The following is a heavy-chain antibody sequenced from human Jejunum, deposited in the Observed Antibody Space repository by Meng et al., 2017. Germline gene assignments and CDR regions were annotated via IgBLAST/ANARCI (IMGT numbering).Heavy chain of an antibody. V-gene: IGHV4-31*02. CDR3: ARSRVTTGLFDS. Sequence: QVQKPGADLGLVQPSLTLSRTSAGAGCPISSGAYCGRWIRQHPGGGLEWLGYIDYRGSTNYNPSLKSRLFMAVDTSKNQFSLKLTSMTAADTAGYYFARSRVTTGLFDSWGRGTLVTVSS. CDR2: IDYRGST. CDR1: GCPISSGAYC. J-gene: IGHJ4*02. D-gene: IGHD4-17*01.